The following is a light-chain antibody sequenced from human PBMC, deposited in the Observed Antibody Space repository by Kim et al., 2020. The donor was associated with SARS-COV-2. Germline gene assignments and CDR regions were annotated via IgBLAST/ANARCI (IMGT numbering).Light chain of an antibody. Sequence: SVTISCTGTRSDVGSYNLVAWYQQHPGKAPKLMIYEVSKRPSGVSNRFSGSKSGNTASLTISGLQAEDEADYYCCSYAGSSTLVFGGGTKLTVL. CDR3: CSYAGSSTLV. J-gene: IGLJ2*01. CDR1: RSDVGSYNL. CDR2: EVS. V-gene: IGLV2-23*02.